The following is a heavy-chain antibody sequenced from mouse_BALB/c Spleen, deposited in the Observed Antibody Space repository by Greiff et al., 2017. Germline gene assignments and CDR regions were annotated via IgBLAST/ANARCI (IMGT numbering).Heavy chain of an antibody. J-gene: IGHJ3*01. D-gene: IGHD2-1*01. CDR1: GYSITSDYA. Sequence: EVMLVESGPGLVKPSQSLSLTCTVTGYSITSDYAWNWIRQFPGNQLEWMGYISYSGSTSYNPSLKSRISITRDTSKNQFFLQLNSVTTEDTATYYCARGDYGNYVGAYWGQGTLVTVSA. CDR2: ISYSGST. CDR3: ARGDYGNYVGAY. V-gene: IGHV3-2*02.